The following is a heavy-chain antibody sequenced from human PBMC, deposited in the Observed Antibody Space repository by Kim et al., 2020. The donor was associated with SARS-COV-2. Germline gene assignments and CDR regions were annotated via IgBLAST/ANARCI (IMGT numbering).Heavy chain of an antibody. J-gene: IGHJ6*02. CDR2: MIGSGGST. D-gene: IGHD3-22*01. CDR1: GFTFSSYA. Sequence: GGSLRLSCAASGFTFSSYAMSFVRQATGKGLEWVSVMIGSGGSTYCADSVEGRFTISRANSKNTLDLQMNSLRADYTAVYYCAKDAREVRVVVVIQYYYRMAVWGQGTSVTVSS. V-gene: IGHV3-23*01. CDR3: AKDAREVRVVVVIQYYYRMAV.